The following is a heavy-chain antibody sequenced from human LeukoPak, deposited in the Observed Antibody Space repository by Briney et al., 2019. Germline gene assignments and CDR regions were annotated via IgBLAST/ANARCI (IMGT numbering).Heavy chain of an antibody. D-gene: IGHD1-26*01. V-gene: IGHV4-59*08. J-gene: IGHJ3*02. CDR2: IYYSGRT. CDR1: GFTFSSYA. CDR3: ARHRWELNAFDI. Sequence: GSLRLSCAASGFTFSSYAVSWIRQPPGKGLEWIGYIYYSGRTNYNPSLKSRVTISVDTSKSQFSLILRSVTAADTAVYYCARHRWELNAFDIWGQGTMVTVSS.